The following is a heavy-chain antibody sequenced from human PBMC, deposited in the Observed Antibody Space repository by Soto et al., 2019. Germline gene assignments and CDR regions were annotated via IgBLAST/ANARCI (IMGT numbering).Heavy chain of an antibody. CDR3: DRQVHPGYSSD. CDR2: INPTSEYT. V-gene: IGHV1-8*01. D-gene: IGHD2-15*01. J-gene: IGHJ4*02. CDR1: GYTFTSYD. Sequence: DSLKISCTASGYTFTSYDINWVRQAPGQGLEWVGWINPTSEYTAHAQKFQGRVTLTREISTATAYMELSSLTSEDTAVYFCDRQVHPGYSSDWGPGTYVTVP.